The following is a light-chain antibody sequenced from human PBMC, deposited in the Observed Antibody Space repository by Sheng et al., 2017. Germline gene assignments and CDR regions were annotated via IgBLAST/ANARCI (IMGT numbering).Light chain of an antibody. V-gene: IGLV2-11*01. CDR1: SSDVGGYNY. J-gene: IGLJ3*02. CDR2: DVS. CDR3: CSYAASNIPHWV. Sequence: QSALTQPRSVSGSPGQSVTISCTGTSSDVGGYNYVSWFQHHPGKAPKLMIYDVSKRPSGVPDRFSGSKSGNTASLTISGLQADDESDYYCCSYAASNIPHWVFGGGTKLTVL.